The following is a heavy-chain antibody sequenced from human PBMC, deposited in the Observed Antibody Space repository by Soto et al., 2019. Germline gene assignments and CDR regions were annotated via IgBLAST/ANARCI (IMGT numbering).Heavy chain of an antibody. J-gene: IGHJ5*02. CDR3: ARGQRFSDWFDP. D-gene: IGHD3-3*01. CDR1: YGTISGYY. CDR2: IYSSGNT. V-gene: IGHV4-4*07. Sequence: SETLSLTCSVSYGTISGYYWTWIRQPAGKGLEWIGRIYSSGNTKYNPSLQSRVTMSLDTSNNQFSLRLTSVTAADTAVYYCARGQRFSDWFDPWGQGTLVTVSS.